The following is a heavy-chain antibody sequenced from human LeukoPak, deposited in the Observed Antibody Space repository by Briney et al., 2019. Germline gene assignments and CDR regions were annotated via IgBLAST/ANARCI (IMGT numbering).Heavy chain of an antibody. CDR2: ISYSGST. Sequence: PSETLSLTCTVSGGSISNYYWSWIRQSPGNGLECVGYISYSGSTNYNPSLKSRVTISVDTSKNRLSLRLTSVTAADTAVYYCARGSGIHAWNLQHWGQGTLVTVSS. D-gene: IGHD1-1*01. CDR3: ARGSGIHAWNLQH. V-gene: IGHV4-59*01. J-gene: IGHJ1*01. CDR1: GGSISNYY.